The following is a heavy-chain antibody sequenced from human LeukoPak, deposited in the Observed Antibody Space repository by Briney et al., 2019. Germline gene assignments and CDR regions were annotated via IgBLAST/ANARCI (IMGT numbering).Heavy chain of an antibody. CDR1: GFTFSSYE. D-gene: IGHD3-3*01. V-gene: IGHV3-48*03. J-gene: IGHJ5*02. CDR2: ISSSGSTI. Sequence: GGPLRLSCAASGFTFSSYEMNWVRQAPGKGLEWVSYISSSGSTIYYADSVKGRFTISRDNAKNSLYLQMNSLRAEDTAVYYCARGGYYDFWSGYPTQYNWFDPWGQGTLVTVSS. CDR3: ARGGYYDFWSGYPTQYNWFDP.